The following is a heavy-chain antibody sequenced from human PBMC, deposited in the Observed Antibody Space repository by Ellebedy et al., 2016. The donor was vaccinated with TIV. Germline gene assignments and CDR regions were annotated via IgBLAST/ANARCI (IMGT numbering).Heavy chain of an antibody. CDR2: ISSSSSYI. D-gene: IGHD3-22*01. Sequence: GESLKISCAASGFTFSSYSMNWVRQAPGKGLEWVSSISSSSSYIYYADSVKGRFTISRDNAKNSLYLQMNSLRAEDTAVYYCVPVDSSGYKTYYFDYWGQGTLVTVSS. CDR3: VPVDSSGYKTYYFDY. CDR1: GFTFSSYS. V-gene: IGHV3-21*01. J-gene: IGHJ4*02.